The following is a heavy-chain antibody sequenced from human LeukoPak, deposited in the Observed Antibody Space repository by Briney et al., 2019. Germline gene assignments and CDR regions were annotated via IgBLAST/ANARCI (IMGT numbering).Heavy chain of an antibody. CDR3: AREGGTVTMYDY. Sequence: GGTLRLSCAASGFTFSNYWIYWVRQAPGKGLVWVSRINESGRTTTYADSVKGRFTISRDNAKNTVYLQMNSLRAEDTAVYYCAREGGTVTMYDYWGQGTLITASS. J-gene: IGHJ4*02. V-gene: IGHV3-74*01. D-gene: IGHD4-11*01. CDR2: INESGRTT. CDR1: GFTFSNYW.